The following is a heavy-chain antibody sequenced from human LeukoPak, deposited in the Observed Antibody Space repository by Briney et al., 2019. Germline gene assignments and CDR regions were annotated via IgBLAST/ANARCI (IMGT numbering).Heavy chain of an antibody. CDR3: ARDRVPRPTRGTFDY. D-gene: IGHD1-1*01. CDR1: GFTFDDYS. V-gene: IGHV3-21*01. CDR2: ISSSSDYI. Sequence: PGGSLRLSCVASGFTFDDYSLNWVRQAPGKGLEWVAAISSSSDYIYYADSMRGRFTISRDNAKNSLYLQMHSLRVEDTALYYCARDRVPRPTRGTFDYWGQGTPVIVSS. J-gene: IGHJ4*02.